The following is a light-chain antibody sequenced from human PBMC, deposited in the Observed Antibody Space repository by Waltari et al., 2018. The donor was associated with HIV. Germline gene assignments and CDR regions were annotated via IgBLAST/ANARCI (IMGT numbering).Light chain of an antibody. J-gene: IGLJ3*02. CDR3: AAWYDSLNGWV. CDR2: SNN. Sequence: QSVLTQPPSASGTPGQRVTISCSGSSSNIGSNTVNWYQQLQGTAPKLLIYSNNQRPSGVPDRFSGSKSGTSASLAISGLQSEDEADYYCAAWYDSLNGWVFGGGTKLTVL. CDR1: SSNIGSNT. V-gene: IGLV1-44*01.